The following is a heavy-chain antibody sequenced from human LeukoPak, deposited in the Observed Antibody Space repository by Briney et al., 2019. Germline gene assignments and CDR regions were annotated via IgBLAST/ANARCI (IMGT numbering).Heavy chain of an antibody. D-gene: IGHD6-13*01. J-gene: IGHJ4*02. CDR3: AREKGLGAAARNY. CDR1: GFTFSSYW. V-gene: IGHV3-7*01. CDR2: IKQDGSEK. Sequence: GGSLRLSCAASGFTFSSYWMSWVRQAPGKGLEWVANIKQDGSEKYYVDSVKGRFTISRDNAKNSLYLQMNSLRAEDTAVYYCAREKGLGAAARNYWGQGTLVTVSS.